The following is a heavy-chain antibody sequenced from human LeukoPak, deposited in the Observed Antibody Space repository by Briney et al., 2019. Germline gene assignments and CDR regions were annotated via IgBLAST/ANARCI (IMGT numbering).Heavy chain of an antibody. V-gene: IGHV1-18*01. J-gene: IGHJ5*02. Sequence: GASVKVSCKASGYTFTNYGISWVRQAPGQGLEWMCWISIYNGNTDYAQKLRGRVTMTTDTSTSTAYMELRSLRSDDTAVYYCARITYYFWSGYYMPDDPWGQGTLLTVSS. CDR3: ARITYYFWSGYYMPDDP. D-gene: IGHD3-3*01. CDR1: GYTFTNYG. CDR2: ISIYNGNT.